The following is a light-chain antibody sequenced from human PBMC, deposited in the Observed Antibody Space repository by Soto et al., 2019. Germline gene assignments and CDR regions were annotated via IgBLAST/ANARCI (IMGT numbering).Light chain of an antibody. CDR2: GGA. V-gene: IGKV1-6*01. CDR1: QDIRHD. Sequence: AIQLTQSPSSLSASVGDLVTITCRASQDIRHDLGWYQQKPGTAPKLLLYGGASLQSGVPSRFSGAISGTDFTLTIRSLQPEDFATYYCLQDYDYPWTFGQGTRVEIK. J-gene: IGKJ1*01. CDR3: LQDYDYPWT.